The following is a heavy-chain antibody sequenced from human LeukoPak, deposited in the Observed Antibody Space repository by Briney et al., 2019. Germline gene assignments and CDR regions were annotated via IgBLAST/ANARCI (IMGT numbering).Heavy chain of an antibody. D-gene: IGHD6-19*01. CDR2: INGGGTST. V-gene: IGHV3-23*01. CDR1: GFTFTSYA. Sequence: GGSLRLSCAASGFTFTSYAMSWVRQAPGKGLQWVSVINGGGTSTDYAGSVKGRFTISRDNSKNTLYLQMNSLRAEDTAIYYCAKGAFEQWLVQVIPFDHWGQGTLVTVSS. J-gene: IGHJ4*02. CDR3: AKGAFEQWLVQVIPFDH.